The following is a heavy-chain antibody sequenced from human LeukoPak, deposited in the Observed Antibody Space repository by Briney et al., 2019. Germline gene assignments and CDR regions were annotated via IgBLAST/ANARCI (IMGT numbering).Heavy chain of an antibody. CDR3: ARGGGSSWTLRGYFQY. J-gene: IGHJ1*01. CDR1: GYTFTSYD. CDR2: MNPNSGNT. Sequence: ASVKVSCKASGYTFTSYDINWVRQAPGQGLEWMGWMNPNSGNTGYAQKFQGRVSMTRDTSTSTAYMELSSLTSEDTAVYYCARGGGSSWTLRGYFQYWGQGTLVTVSS. D-gene: IGHD6-13*01. V-gene: IGHV1-8*01.